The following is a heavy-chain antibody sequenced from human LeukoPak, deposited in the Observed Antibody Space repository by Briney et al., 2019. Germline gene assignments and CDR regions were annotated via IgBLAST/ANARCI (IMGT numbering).Heavy chain of an antibody. CDR3: ARSGSYYSFGY. D-gene: IGHD1-26*01. Sequence: ASVRVSCKASGYTFTSYGISWVRQAPGQGLEWMGWISAYNGNTKYSQKFQGRVTITRDTSASTAYMELSSLRSEDTAVYYCARSGSYYSFGYWGQGTLSPSPQ. J-gene: IGHJ4*02. CDR2: ISAYNGNT. V-gene: IGHV1-18*01. CDR1: GYTFTSYG.